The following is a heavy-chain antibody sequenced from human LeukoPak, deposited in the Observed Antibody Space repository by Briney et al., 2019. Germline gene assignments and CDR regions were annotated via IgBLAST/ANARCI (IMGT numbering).Heavy chain of an antibody. V-gene: IGHV4-34*01. CDR1: GGSFSGYY. CDR2: INHSGST. D-gene: IGHD6-13*01. J-gene: IGHJ4*02. CDR3: ARTSSSWSDFDY. Sequence: ASETLPLTCAVYGGSFSGYYWSWIRQPPGKGLEWIGEINHSGSTNYNPSLKSRVTISVDTSKNQFSLKLSSVTAADTAVYYCARTSSSWSDFDYWGQGTLVTVSS.